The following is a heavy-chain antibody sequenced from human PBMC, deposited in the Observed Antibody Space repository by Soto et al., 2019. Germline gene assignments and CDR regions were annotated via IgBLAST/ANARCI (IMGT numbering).Heavy chain of an antibody. CDR2: ISYDGSNK. J-gene: IGHJ6*02. V-gene: IGHV3-30*18. Sequence: QVQLVESGGGVVQPGRSLRLSCAASGFTFSSYGMHWVRQAPGKGLEWVAVISYDGSNKYYADSVKGRFTISRDNSKNPLYLQMNSLRAEDTAVYYCAKDRCGGSCTRTIYYYGMDVWGQGTTVTVSS. D-gene: IGHD2-15*01. CDR1: GFTFSSYG. CDR3: AKDRCGGSCTRTIYYYGMDV.